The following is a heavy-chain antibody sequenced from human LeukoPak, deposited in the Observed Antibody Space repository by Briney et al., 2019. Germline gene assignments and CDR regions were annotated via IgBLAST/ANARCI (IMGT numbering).Heavy chain of an antibody. D-gene: IGHD3-10*02. CDR3: AELGITMIGGV. Sequence: GGSLRLSCAASGLTVSSNYMSWVRQAPGKGLEWVSYISSSGSTIHYADSVKGRFTISRDNAKSSLYLQMNSLRAEDTAVYYCAELGITMIGGVWGKGTTVTISS. CDR1: GLTVSSNY. CDR2: ISSSGSTI. V-gene: IGHV3-11*04. J-gene: IGHJ6*04.